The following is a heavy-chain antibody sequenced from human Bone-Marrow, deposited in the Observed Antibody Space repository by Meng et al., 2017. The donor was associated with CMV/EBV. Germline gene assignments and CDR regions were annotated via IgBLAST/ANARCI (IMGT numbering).Heavy chain of an antibody. CDR1: GFTFSSYE. CDR3: ARETYYYGSGSYTN. D-gene: IGHD3-10*01. Sequence: GESLKISCAASGFTFSSYEMNWVRQAPGKGLEWVSYISSSGSTIYYADSVKGRFTISRDNAKNSLYLQMNSLRAEDTAVYYCARETYYYGSGSYTNWGQGTRVTVSS. J-gene: IGHJ4*02. CDR2: ISSSGSTI. V-gene: IGHV3-48*03.